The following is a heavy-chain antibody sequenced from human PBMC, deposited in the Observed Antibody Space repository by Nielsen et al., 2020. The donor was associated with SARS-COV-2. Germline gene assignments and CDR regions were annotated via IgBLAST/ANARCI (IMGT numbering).Heavy chain of an antibody. CDR2: INPSGGST. CDR3: ARERFEGGLGIVVVITTVLDY. J-gene: IGHJ4*02. V-gene: IGHV1-46*01. D-gene: IGHD3-22*01. CDR1: GYTFTSYY. Sequence: ASVKVSCKASGYTFTSYYMHWVQQAPGQGLEWMGIINPSGGSTSYAQKFQGRVTMTRDTSTSTVYMELSGLRSEDTAVYYCARERFEGGLGIVVVITTVLDYWGQGTLVTVSS.